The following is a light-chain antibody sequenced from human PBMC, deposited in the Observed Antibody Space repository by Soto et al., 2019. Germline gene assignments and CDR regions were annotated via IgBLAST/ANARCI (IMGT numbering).Light chain of an antibody. Sequence: EIVLTQSPATLSLSPGERATLSCRASQSVSTYLGWYQQKPGQAPRLLIYDASNRATGIPARFSGSGSGTDFTLTISSLEPEDFAVYYPQQRSNWITFGQGTRLEIK. CDR3: QQRSNWIT. CDR1: QSVSTY. CDR2: DAS. V-gene: IGKV3-11*01. J-gene: IGKJ5*01.